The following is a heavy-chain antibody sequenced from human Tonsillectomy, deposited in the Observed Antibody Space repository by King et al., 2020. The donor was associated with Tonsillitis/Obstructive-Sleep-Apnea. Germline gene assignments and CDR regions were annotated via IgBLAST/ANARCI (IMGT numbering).Heavy chain of an antibody. D-gene: IGHD3-3*01. CDR3: ARDYDVWSGSNWYFDL. Sequence: VQLVESGSELKKPGASVKVSCKASGYTFTSYAMNWVLQAPVQGLEWMGWINTNTGNPTYAQGFTGRFVFSLETSVSTAYLQISSLKAEDTAVYYCARDYDVWSGSNWYFDLWGRGTLVTVSS. CDR2: INTNTGNP. CDR1: GYTFTSYA. V-gene: IGHV7-4-1*02. J-gene: IGHJ2*01.